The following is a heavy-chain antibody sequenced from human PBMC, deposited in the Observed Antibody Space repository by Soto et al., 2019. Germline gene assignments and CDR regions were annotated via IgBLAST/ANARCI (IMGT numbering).Heavy chain of an antibody. CDR2: ISAYNGNT. D-gene: IGHD2-15*01. CDR1: GYTFTSYG. V-gene: IGHV1-18*01. CDR3: ARDTRDIVVVVAATPYWFDP. J-gene: IGHJ5*02. Sequence: ASVKVSCKASGYTFTSYGISWVRQAPGQGLEWMGWISAYNGNTNYAQKLQGRVTMTTDTSTSTAYMELRSLRSDDTAVYYCARDTRDIVVVVAATPYWFDPWGQGTLVTVSS.